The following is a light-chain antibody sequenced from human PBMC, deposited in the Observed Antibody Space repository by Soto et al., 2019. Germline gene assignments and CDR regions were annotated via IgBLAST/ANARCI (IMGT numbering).Light chain of an antibody. CDR1: QSIGNA. Sequence: IQMTQSPSSLSASVEDRVIITCRASQSIGNALGWYQQKPGRPPKVLIYGASNLQSGVPPRFSGSGSGTDFTLAISSLQPEDSATYYCPQDINYPWTFGQGTKVDIK. CDR2: GAS. V-gene: IGKV1-6*01. J-gene: IGKJ1*01. CDR3: PQDINYPWT.